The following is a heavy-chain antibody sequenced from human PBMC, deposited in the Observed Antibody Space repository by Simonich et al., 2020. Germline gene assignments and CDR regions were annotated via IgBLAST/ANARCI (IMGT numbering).Heavy chain of an antibody. CDR1: GFTVSSNY. J-gene: IGHJ4*02. CDR2: IYSGGST. V-gene: IGHV3-53*01. D-gene: IGHD1-1*01. CDR3: ARWTATGYYFDY. Sequence: EVQLVESGGGLIQPGWSLRLSCAASGFTVSSNYMSWVRQAPGKGREWVSVIYSGGSTYYADSVKGRFTISRDNSKNTLYLQINSLRAEDTAVYYCARWTATGYYFDYWGQGTLVTVSS.